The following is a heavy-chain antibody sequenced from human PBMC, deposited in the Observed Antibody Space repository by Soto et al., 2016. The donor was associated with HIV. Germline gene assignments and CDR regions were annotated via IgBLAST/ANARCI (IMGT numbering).Heavy chain of an antibody. D-gene: IGHD3-10*01. CDR1: DDSISSGRYN. J-gene: IGHJ5*02. Sequence: QLQLQESGPGLVKPSETLSLTCTVSDDSISSGRYNWGWIRQPPGKGLEWIGNIFYSGNTYYKSSLKSRVTMSVDRSKNQFSLRLNSVTAADTAVYYCARPKGYYSFGELPHLLVPTPWGQGTLVTVSS. CDR3: ARPKGYYSFGELPHLLVPTP. V-gene: IGHV4-39*01. CDR2: IFYSGNT.